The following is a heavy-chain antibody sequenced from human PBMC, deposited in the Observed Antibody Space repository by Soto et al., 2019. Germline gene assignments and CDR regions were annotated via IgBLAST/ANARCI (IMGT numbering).Heavy chain of an antibody. Sequence: SLRLSCVASGFTFADYAMTWVRQSPGRGLEWVSSLSVSGGDTYYGGSVKGRFTISRDNSKNTLYLQMSSLRAEDTAVYYCAKVVVIAAVYYAMDVWGQGTTVTVSS. J-gene: IGHJ6*02. D-gene: IGHD3-3*01. CDR2: LSVSGGDT. V-gene: IGHV3-23*01. CDR1: GFTFADYA. CDR3: AKVVVIAAVYYAMDV.